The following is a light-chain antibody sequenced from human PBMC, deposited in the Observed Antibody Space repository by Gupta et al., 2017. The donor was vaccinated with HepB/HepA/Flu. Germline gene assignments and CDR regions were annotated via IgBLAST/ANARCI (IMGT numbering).Light chain of an antibody. J-gene: IGLJ3*02. V-gene: IGLV1-47*01. CDR3: AAWDDSLSGWV. CDR2: RNN. CDR1: SPNIGSNY. Sequence: QPVLTQPPSASGTPGQRVTISCSGSSPNIGSNYVYWYQQLPGTAPNLLIYRNNQRPSVVPDRFSGSKSGTSASLTISGLLAEDEADYYCAAWDDSLSGWVFGGGTKLTVL.